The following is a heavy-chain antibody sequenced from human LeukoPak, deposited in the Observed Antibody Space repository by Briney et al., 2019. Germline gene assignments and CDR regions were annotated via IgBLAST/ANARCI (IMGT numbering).Heavy chain of an antibody. CDR2: IIPIIDIT. CDR3: ATFSPRIAVAGGYFDY. D-gene: IGHD6-19*01. V-gene: IGHV1-69*04. Sequence: ASVKVSCKASGGTFSSYAISWVRQAPGQGLEWMGRIIPIIDITNYAQKFQGRVTITADKSTSTAYMELSSLRSEDTAVYYCATFSPRIAVAGGYFDYWGQGTLVTVSS. J-gene: IGHJ4*02. CDR1: GGTFSSYA.